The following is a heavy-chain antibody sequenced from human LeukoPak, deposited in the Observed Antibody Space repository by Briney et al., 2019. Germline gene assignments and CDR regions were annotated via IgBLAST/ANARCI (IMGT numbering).Heavy chain of an antibody. J-gene: IGHJ4*02. Sequence: GGSLRLSCVVSGFSCSNNWMSWVRQAPGKGLEWVGRIKREVDGGTTDYAAPVKDRFVISRDDSKNTLYLHLNSVKTEDTGVYYCGTDPPGKYWGQGTLVTVSS. CDR1: GFSCSNNW. CDR2: IKREVDGGTT. CDR3: GTDPPGKY. D-gene: IGHD3-10*01. V-gene: IGHV3-15*01.